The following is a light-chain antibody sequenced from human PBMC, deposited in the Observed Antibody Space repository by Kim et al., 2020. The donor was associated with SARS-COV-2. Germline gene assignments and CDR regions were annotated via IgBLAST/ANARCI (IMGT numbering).Light chain of an antibody. CDR3: CSYAGSDDLV. CDR1: SGDAGNYKF. V-gene: IGLV2-23*02. Sequence: GQSITISCTATSGDAGNYKFVSWYHQHPGKAPKLIIYEISKRPSGISTRFSGSKSGKTASLTISGLQAEDEANYYCCSYAGSDDLVFGGGTQLTVL. CDR2: EIS. J-gene: IGLJ3*02.